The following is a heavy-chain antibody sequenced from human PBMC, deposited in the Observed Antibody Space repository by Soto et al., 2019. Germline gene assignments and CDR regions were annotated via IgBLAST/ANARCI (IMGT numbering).Heavy chain of an antibody. D-gene: IGHD3-3*01. CDR3: AKDGSYYDFDY. CDR2: INPSGGST. CDR1: GYTFTDYY. Sequence: ASVKVSCKASGYTFTDYYIHWVRQAPGQGLEWMGMINPSGGSTDYAQKFRGRVTMTRDTSTGTVYMELSSLRSEDTAVYYCAKDGSYYDFDYWGQGTLVTVSS. J-gene: IGHJ4*02. V-gene: IGHV1-46*01.